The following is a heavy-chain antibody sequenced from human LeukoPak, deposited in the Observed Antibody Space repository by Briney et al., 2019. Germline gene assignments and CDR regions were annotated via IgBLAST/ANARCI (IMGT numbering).Heavy chain of an antibody. J-gene: IGHJ4*02. Sequence: SETLSLTCAVYGGSFSGYYWSWIRQPPGKGLEWIGEINHSGSTNYNPSLKSRVTISVDTSKNQFSLKLSSVTAADTAVYYCARWGAAAGIDYWGQGTLVTVSS. V-gene: IGHV4-34*01. CDR2: INHSGST. CDR1: GGSFSGYY. CDR3: ARWGAAAGIDY. D-gene: IGHD6-13*01.